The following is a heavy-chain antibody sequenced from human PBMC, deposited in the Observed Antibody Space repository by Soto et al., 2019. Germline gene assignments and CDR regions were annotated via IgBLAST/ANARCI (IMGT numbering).Heavy chain of an antibody. V-gene: IGHV3-23*01. Sequence: EVQLLQSGGGLVQPGMSLRISCVASGFSFSSYAMSWVRQAPGKGLEWVSSTSGSGGSAYYADSVKGRFTIARDNSKNTLHLEVSSLRDEDTAVYYCAKGGGLRNQLLYGYYFHGMDGWGQGTTVTVSS. CDR2: TSGSGGSA. CDR3: AKGGGLRNQLLYGYYFHGMDG. J-gene: IGHJ6*02. D-gene: IGHD3-10*01. CDR1: GFSFSSYA.